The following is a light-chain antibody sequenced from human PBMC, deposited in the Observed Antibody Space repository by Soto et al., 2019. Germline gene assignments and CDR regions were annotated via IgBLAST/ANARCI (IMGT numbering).Light chain of an antibody. J-gene: IGLJ1*01. Sequence: QSALTQPASVSGSPGQSITISCTGSSSDVGGYNSVSWYQQHPGKAPKLMIYEVTNRPSGVSNRFSGSKSGNTASLTISGLQAEDEADYYCSSYTSGSALYVFGTGTKVTVL. V-gene: IGLV2-14*01. CDR2: EVT. CDR1: SSDVGGYNS. CDR3: SSYTSGSALYV.